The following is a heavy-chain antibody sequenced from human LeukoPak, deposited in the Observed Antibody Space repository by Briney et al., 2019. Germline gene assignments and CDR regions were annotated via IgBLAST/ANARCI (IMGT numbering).Heavy chain of an antibody. CDR2: ISAYNGNT. V-gene: IGHV1-18*01. J-gene: IGHJ4*02. D-gene: IGHD3-3*01. CDR3: ARVLVHYDFWSGYTPRGFDY. Sequence: ASVKVSCKASGYTFTSYGISWVRQAPGQGLEWMGWISAYNGNTNYAQKPQGRVTMTTDTSTSTAYMELRSLRSDDTAVYYCARVLVHYDFWSGYTPRGFDYWGQGTLVTVSS. CDR1: GYTFTSYG.